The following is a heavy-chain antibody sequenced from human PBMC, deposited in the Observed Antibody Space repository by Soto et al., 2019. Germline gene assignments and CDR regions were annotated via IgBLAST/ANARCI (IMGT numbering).Heavy chain of an antibody. D-gene: IGHD5-18*01. CDR1: GFTFSSYS. CDR2: ISSSSSYI. CDR3: ARDHTGYSYGYEWDY. V-gene: IGHV3-21*01. Sequence: GGSLRLSCAASGFTFSSYSMNWVRQAPGKGLEWVSSISSSSSYIYYADSVKGRFTISRDNAKNSLYLQMNSLRAEDTAVYYCARDHTGYSYGYEWDYWGQGTLVTVSS. J-gene: IGHJ4*02.